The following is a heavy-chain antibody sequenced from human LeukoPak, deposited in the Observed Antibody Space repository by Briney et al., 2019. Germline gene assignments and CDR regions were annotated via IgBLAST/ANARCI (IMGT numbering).Heavy chain of an antibody. CDR3: VKPYYFSSGSLN. D-gene: IGHD3-10*01. Sequence: GGSLRLSCAASGFTFSTYWMTWVRQALGKGLEWVATMNQDGSEQLYMDSVKGRFIISRDNAKNSLHLQMNSLRAEDAAVYYCVKPYYFSSGSLNWGQGTLVTVSS. J-gene: IGHJ4*02. CDR2: MNQDGSEQ. V-gene: IGHV3-7*01. CDR1: GFTFSTYW.